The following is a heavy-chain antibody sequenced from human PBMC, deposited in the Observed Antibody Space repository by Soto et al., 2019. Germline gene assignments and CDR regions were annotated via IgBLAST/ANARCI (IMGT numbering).Heavy chain of an antibody. CDR2: ISYDGSNK. CDR1: GFTFSSYA. Sequence: QVQLVESGGGVVQPGRSLRLSCAASGFTFSSYAMHWVRQAPGKGLEWVAVISYDGSNKYYADSVKGRFTISRDISKNTLYLQMNSLRAEDTAVYYCARGVTIFLSYFDYWGQGTLVTVSS. CDR3: ARGVTIFLSYFDY. J-gene: IGHJ4*02. D-gene: IGHD3-9*01. V-gene: IGHV3-30-3*01.